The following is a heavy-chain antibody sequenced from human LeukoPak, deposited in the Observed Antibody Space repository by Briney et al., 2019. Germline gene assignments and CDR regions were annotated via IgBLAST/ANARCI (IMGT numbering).Heavy chain of an antibody. V-gene: IGHV1-2*06. CDR1: GYTFTGYY. Sequence: ASVKVSCKASGYTFTGYYMHWVRQDPGQGLEWMGRINPNSGGTNYAQKFQGRVTMPRDTSISTAYMELSRLRSDDTAVYYCAKGYCSGGSCKYYFDYWGQGTLVTVSS. D-gene: IGHD2-15*01. CDR2: INPNSGGT. CDR3: AKGYCSGGSCKYYFDY. J-gene: IGHJ4*02.